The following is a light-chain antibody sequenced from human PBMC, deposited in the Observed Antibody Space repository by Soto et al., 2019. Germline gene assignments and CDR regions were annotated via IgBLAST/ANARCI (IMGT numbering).Light chain of an antibody. V-gene: IGLV2-23*01. CDR2: EGS. Sequence: QSALTQPASVSGASGQSITISCTGTTRDIGSYNLLSWYQQHPAKAPKVMLYEGSKRPSGVSSRFSGSKSVNTASLTISGLQDEDEADYYCCSYAGTSTNWVFGGGTKVTVL. CDR1: TRDIGSYNL. J-gene: IGLJ3*02. CDR3: CSYAGTSTNWV.